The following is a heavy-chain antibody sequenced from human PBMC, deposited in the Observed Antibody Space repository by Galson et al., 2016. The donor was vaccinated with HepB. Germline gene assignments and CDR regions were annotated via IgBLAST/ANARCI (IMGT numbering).Heavy chain of an antibody. CDR3: ARGDDILTGTYYFDY. CDR2: IYYSGST. CDR1: GGSISSSSYY. V-gene: IGHV4-30-4*08. Sequence: TLSLTCTASGGSISSSSYYWGWIRQPPGKGLEWLGYIYYSGSTYYNPSLKSRVTISVDTSKNQFSLKLSSVTAADTAVYYCARGDDILTGTYYFDYWGQGTLVTVSS. D-gene: IGHD3-9*01. J-gene: IGHJ4*02.